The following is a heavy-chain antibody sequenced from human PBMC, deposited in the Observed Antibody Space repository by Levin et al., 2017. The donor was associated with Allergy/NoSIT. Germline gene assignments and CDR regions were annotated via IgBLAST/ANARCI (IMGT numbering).Heavy chain of an antibody. CDR3: VPGIAATSSPTDY. V-gene: IGHV3-23*01. D-gene: IGHD6-25*01. J-gene: IGHJ4*02. CDR1: GFTFTSYD. Sequence: PGGSLRLSCVASGFTFTSYDMIWVRQAPGKGLEWVSAIRGSASRTFFADSVKGRFAISRDNSKNTVFLQMNSLRVEDTAVYYCVPGIAATSSPTDYWGQGTLVTVSS. CDR2: IRGSASRT.